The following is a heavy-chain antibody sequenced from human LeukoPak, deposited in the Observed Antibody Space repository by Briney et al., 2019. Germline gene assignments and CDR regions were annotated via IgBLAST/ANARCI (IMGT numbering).Heavy chain of an antibody. D-gene: IGHD5-12*01. CDR1: GFTFSSYS. CDR2: ISSSSSYI. CDR3: ARDPVATITPFDY. J-gene: IGHJ4*02. V-gene: IGHV3-21*01. Sequence: GGSLRLSCAASGFTFSSYSMNWVRQAPGKGLEWVSSISSSSSYIYYADSVKGRFTISRDHAKNSLYLQMDSLRAEDTAVYYCARDPVATITPFDYWGQGTLVTVSP.